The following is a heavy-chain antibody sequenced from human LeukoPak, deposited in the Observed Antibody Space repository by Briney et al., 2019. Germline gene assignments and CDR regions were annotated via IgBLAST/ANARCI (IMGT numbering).Heavy chain of an antibody. CDR1: GFTFSSYW. V-gene: IGHV3-7*01. CDR3: ARVKYDFWSFEKNFVS. CDR2: LKQDGSEQ. J-gene: IGHJ4*02. Sequence: GSLRLSCAASGFTFSSYWMSWVRQAPGKGLEWVVNLKQDGSEQYYVDSSKGRFTISRDNAKNSLYLQMNRLRAEDTAVYYCARVKYDFWSFEKNFVSWGEGALVTVSS. D-gene: IGHD3-3*01.